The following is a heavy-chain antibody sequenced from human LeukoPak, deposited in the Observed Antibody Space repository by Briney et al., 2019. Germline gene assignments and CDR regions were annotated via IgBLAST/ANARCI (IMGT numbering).Heavy chain of an antibody. J-gene: IGHJ6*02. D-gene: IGHD2-2*01. CDR3: ARDTSASRYGMDV. Sequence: GGSPRLSCEASGFTFSSHWMSWVRQAPGKGLEWVAIIKQDGSEKDYVDSVTGRFTISRDNAKNSLYLQMNSLRDEDTAVYYCARDTSASRYGMDVWGQGTTVTVSS. V-gene: IGHV3-7*01. CDR1: GFTFSSHW. CDR2: IKQDGSEK.